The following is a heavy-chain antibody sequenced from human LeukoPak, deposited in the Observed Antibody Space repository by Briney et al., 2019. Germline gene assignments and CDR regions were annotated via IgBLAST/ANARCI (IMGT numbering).Heavy chain of an antibody. J-gene: IGHJ4*02. CDR2: INPSGGST. D-gene: IGHD3-22*01. V-gene: IGHV1-46*01. CDR3: ARGPITMIVVVSLEPLSY. Sequence: ASVKVSCKASGYTFTSYYMHWVRQAPGQGLEWMGIINPSGGSTSYAQKFQGRVTMTRDMSTSTVYMELSSLRSEDTAVYYCARGPITMIVVVSLEPLSYWGQGTLVTVSS. CDR1: GYTFTSYY.